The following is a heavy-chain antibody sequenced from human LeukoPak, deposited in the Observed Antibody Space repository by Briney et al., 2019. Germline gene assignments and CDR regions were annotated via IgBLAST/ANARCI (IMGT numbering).Heavy chain of an antibody. CDR3: ARERAAAPPLGFDY. CDR1: GGSISSYY. D-gene: IGHD6-13*01. V-gene: IGHV4-59*01. J-gene: IGHJ4*02. CDR2: IYYSGST. Sequence: SETLSLTCTVSGGSISSYYWSWIRQPPGKGLEWIGYIYYSGSTNYNPSLKSRVTISVDTSKNQFSLKLSSVTAADTAVYYCARERAAAPPLGFDYWGQGTLVTVSS.